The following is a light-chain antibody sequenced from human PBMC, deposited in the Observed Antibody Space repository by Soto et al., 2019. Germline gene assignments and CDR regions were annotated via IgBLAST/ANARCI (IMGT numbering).Light chain of an antibody. V-gene: IGKV3-11*01. Sequence: RGVIKTLSCRASQSVSSYLAWYQQIPGQAPRLLIYDASTRATGIPARFSGSGSGTDFTLTISSLEPEDFAVYYCQQRSNRLPGITFGHGALLAIK. CDR2: DAS. CDR3: QQRSNRLPGIT. J-gene: IGKJ5*01. CDR1: QSVSSY.